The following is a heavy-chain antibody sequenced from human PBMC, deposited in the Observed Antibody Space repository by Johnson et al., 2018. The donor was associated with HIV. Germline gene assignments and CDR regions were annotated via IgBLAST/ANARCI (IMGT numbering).Heavy chain of an antibody. Sequence: VQLVESGGGLVQPGRSLRLSCAASGFTFDDYGMSWVRQAPGKGLEWVSVIYSGGSTYYADSVKGRFTISRDNSKNTLYLQMNSLRAEDTAVYYCARGSAFDIWGQGTMVTVSS. CDR3: ARGSAFDI. V-gene: IGHV3-66*01. D-gene: IGHD6-6*01. J-gene: IGHJ3*02. CDR2: IYSGGST. CDR1: GFTFDDYG.